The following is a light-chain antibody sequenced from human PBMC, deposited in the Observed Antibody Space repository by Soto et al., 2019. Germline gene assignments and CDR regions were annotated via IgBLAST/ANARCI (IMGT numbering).Light chain of an antibody. CDR1: QPVSSNF. V-gene: IGKV3-20*01. Sequence: ELVLTQSPGTLSLSPGESATLSCRASQPVSSNFLAWYQQKPGQAPRLLIYGVSSRASGIPDRFFGSGSGTDFTLTTNRLEPEDFAVYYCQQYANSPITFGQGTRLEIK. J-gene: IGKJ5*01. CDR3: QQYANSPIT. CDR2: GVS.